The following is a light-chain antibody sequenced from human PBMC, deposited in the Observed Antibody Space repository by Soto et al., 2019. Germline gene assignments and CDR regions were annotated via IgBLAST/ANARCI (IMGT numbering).Light chain of an antibody. CDR1: QSVSSNY. V-gene: IGKV3-20*01. Sequence: EIVLKPSPGTLSLSPGERAALSCRASQSVSSNYLAWYQQKPGQAPRLLIYGASSMATGIPDRFSGSGSGTDFTLTISRREPDDFAVYYCQQYDSSPLTFGGGTKVEIK. CDR3: QQYDSSPLT. CDR2: GAS. J-gene: IGKJ4*02.